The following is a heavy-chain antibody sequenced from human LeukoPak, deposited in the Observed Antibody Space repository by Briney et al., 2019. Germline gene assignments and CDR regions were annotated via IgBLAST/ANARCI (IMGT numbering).Heavy chain of an antibody. CDR3: ARARAGAQLWFGTDFDY. J-gene: IGHJ4*02. CDR1: GFTFSSYW. D-gene: IGHD5-18*01. V-gene: IGHV3-7*01. CDR2: IKQDGSEK. Sequence: PGGSLRLSCAASGFTFSSYWMSWVRQAPGKGLERVANIKQDGSEKYYVDSVKGRFTISRDNAKNSLYLQMNSLRAEDTAVYYCARARAGAQLWFGTDFDYWGQGTLVTVSS.